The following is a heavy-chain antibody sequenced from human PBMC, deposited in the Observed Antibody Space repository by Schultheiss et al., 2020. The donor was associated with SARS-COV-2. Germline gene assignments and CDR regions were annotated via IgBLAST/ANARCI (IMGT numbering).Heavy chain of an antibody. V-gene: IGHV3-7*01. Sequence: GGSLRLSCAASGFTFSSYGMHWVRQAPGKGLEWVANIKQDGSEKYYVDSVKGRFTISRDNSKNTLYLQMNSLRAEDTAVYYCAKDRLGRALRFLEWLLPDYWGQGTLVTVSS. J-gene: IGHJ4*02. CDR1: GFTFSSYG. D-gene: IGHD3-3*01. CDR3: AKDRLGRALRFLEWLLPDY. CDR2: IKQDGSEK.